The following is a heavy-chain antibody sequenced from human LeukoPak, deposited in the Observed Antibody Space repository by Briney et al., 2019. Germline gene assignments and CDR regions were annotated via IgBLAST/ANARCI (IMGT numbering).Heavy chain of an antibody. J-gene: IGHJ3*02. CDR2: ISSNGGST. V-gene: IGHV3-64*04. CDR1: GFTFSSYA. CDR3: ARPRGSYYRDAFDI. Sequence: GGSLRLSCSASGFTFSSYAMHWVRQAPGKGLEYVSAISSNGGSTYYADSVKGRFTISRDNAKNSLYLQMNSLRDEDTAVYYCARPRGSYYRDAFDIWGQGTVVTVSS. D-gene: IGHD1-26*01.